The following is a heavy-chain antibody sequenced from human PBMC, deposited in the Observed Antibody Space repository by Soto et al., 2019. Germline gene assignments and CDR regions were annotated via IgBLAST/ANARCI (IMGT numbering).Heavy chain of an antibody. J-gene: IGHJ4*02. V-gene: IGHV1-58*01. CDR1: GFTFTSSA. CDR2: IVVGSGNT. CDR3: AADNLNYYDSSGTLPPAY. Sequence: ASVKVSCKASGFTFTSSAVQWVRQARGQRLEWIGWIVVGSGNTNYAQKFQERVTITRDMSTSTAYMELSSLRSEDTALYYCAADNLNYYDSSGTLPPAYWGQGTLVTVSS. D-gene: IGHD3-22*01.